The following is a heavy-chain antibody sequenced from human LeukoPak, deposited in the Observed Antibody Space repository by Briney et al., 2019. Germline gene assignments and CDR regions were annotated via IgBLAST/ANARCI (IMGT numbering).Heavy chain of an antibody. CDR1: GFTFSSYA. D-gene: IGHD3-10*01. J-gene: IGHJ4*02. V-gene: IGHV3-23*01. Sequence: GGSLRLSCAASGFTFSSYAMSWVRQAPGKGLQWVSAISSSGSSTYYAGSVNGHFTISRDNSKNTLYLQFNSLRVEDTAVYYCAKMMTASGSRFDYWGQGTLVTVSS. CDR3: AKMMTASGSRFDY. CDR2: ISSSGSST.